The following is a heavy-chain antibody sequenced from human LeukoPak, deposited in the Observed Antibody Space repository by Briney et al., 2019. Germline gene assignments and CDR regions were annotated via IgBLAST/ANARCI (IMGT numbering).Heavy chain of an antibody. Sequence: PGGSLRLSCAAYGFTFSSYWMHWVRQAPGKGLVWVSRINSDGSSTRYADSVKGRFTISRDDAKNTLYLQMNSLRAEDTAVYYCARVGYYDFWSGYSEKDYYFDYWGQGTLVTVSS. CDR3: ARVGYYDFWSGYSEKDYYFDY. D-gene: IGHD3-3*01. CDR1: GFTFSSYW. J-gene: IGHJ4*02. V-gene: IGHV3-74*01. CDR2: INSDGSST.